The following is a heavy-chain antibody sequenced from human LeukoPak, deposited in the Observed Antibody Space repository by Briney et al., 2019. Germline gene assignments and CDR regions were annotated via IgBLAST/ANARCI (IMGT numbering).Heavy chain of an antibody. J-gene: IGHJ3*02. Sequence: ASVKVSCKVSGYTLTELSMHWVRQAPGKGLEWMGGFDPEDGETIYAQKFQGRVTMTEDTSTDTAYTELSSLRSEDTAVYYCATDLPAPYIVGATYDAFDIWGQGTMVTVSS. CDR2: FDPEDGET. CDR1: GYTLTELS. V-gene: IGHV1-24*01. D-gene: IGHD1-26*01. CDR3: ATDLPAPYIVGATYDAFDI.